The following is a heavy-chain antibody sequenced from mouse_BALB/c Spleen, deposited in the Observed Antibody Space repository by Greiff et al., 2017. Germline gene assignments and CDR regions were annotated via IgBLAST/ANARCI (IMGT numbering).Heavy chain of an antibody. CDR2: INPSTGYT. Sequence: VQLQQSGAELAKPGASVKMSCKASGYTFTSYWMHWVKQRPGQGLEWIGYINPSTGYTEYNQKFKDKATLTADKSSSTAYMQLSSLTSEDSAVYYCARNPLFAYWGQGTLVTVSA. V-gene: IGHV1-7*01. J-gene: IGHJ3*01. CDR1: GYTFTSYW. CDR3: ARNPLFAY.